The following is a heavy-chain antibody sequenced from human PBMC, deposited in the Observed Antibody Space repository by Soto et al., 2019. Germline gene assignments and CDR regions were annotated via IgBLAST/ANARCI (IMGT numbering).Heavy chain of an antibody. D-gene: IGHD3-10*01. V-gene: IGHV3-72*01. Sequence: EVQLVESGGGLVQPGWSLRLSCVVSGLTFSAHYMDWVRQAPGKGLEWVGRTRNKANSYTTEYAASVKGRFTISRDDSKNSLYLQMNSLKSEDTAVYYCATGLAGASGGYYIDYWGQGTLVTVSS. J-gene: IGHJ4*02. CDR2: TRNKANSYTT. CDR1: GLTFSAHY. CDR3: ATGLAGASGGYYIDY.